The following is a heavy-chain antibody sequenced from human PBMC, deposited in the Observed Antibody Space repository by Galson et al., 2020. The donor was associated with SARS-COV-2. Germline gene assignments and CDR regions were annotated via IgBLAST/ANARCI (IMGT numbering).Heavy chain of an antibody. D-gene: IGHD1-26*01. CDR2: ISSSSSYI. CDR1: GFTFSSYS. CDR3: ARDRPEYSGSYPLFDY. Sequence: GESLKISCAASGFTFSSYSMNWVRQAPGKGLEWVSSISSSSSYIYYADSVKGRFTISRDNAKNSLYLQMNSLRAEDTAVYYCARDRPEYSGSYPLFDYWGQGTLVTVSS. V-gene: IGHV3-21*01. J-gene: IGHJ4*02.